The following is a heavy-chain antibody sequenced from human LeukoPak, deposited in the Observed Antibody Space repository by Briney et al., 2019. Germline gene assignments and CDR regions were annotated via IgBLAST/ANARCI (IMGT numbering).Heavy chain of an antibody. Sequence: GGSLKLSCAASGFTFSSYSMNCVRQAPGKGRGWGSSISSSISYIYYADSVKGRFTISRDNAKTSLYLQMNSLRAEDTAVYYCARHGGFYGGNSAQPHYGMDVWGQGTTVTVSS. CDR1: GFTFSSYS. V-gene: IGHV3-21*01. CDR2: ISSSISYI. CDR3: ARHGGFYGGNSAQPHYGMDV. J-gene: IGHJ6*02. D-gene: IGHD4-23*01.